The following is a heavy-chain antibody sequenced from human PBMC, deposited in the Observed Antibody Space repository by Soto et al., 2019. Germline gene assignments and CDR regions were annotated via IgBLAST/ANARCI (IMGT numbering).Heavy chain of an antibody. V-gene: IGHV1-2*04. J-gene: IGHJ5*02. CDR1: GYTFPGYY. CDR3: ARAAYSGYDYFWFDP. CDR2: INPNSGGT. Sequence: GASVKVSCKASGYTFPGYYMHWVRQAPGQGLEWMGWINPNSGGTNYAQKFQGWVTMTRDTSISTAYMELSRLRSDDTAVYYCARAAYSGYDYFWFDPWGQGTQVTVSS. D-gene: IGHD5-12*01.